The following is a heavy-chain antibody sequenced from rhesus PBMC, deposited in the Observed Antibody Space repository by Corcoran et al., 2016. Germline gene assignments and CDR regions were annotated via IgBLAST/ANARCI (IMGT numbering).Heavy chain of an antibody. CDR2: IDSSGST. CDR3: ARDRIAAAGLFDY. CDR1: GGSIRGSW. J-gene: IGHJ4*01. Sequence: QLQLQESGPGLVKPAETLSLPCAVSGGSIRGSWWSCIRPPPGKGREWIGRIDSSGSTDYNPPLKSRVTISRDTSKNQFSLKLSSVTAADTAVYYCARDRIAAAGLFDYWGQGVLVTVSS. V-gene: IGHV4-160*01. D-gene: IGHD6-25*01.